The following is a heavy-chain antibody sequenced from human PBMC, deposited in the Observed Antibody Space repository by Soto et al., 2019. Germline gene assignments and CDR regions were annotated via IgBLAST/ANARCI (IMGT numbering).Heavy chain of an antibody. V-gene: IGHV6-1*01. Sequence: PSQTLSLTCVISGDSVSSTSAAWSWIRQSPSRGLEWLGRTYYRSKWYSDYAVSVKSRITINPDTSKNQFSLRLNSVTPEDTAVYYCARGSYYSGWVWGQGTLVTVSS. D-gene: IGHD6-19*01. CDR3: ARGSYYSGWV. CDR2: TYYRSKWYS. J-gene: IGHJ4*02. CDR1: GDSVSSTSAA.